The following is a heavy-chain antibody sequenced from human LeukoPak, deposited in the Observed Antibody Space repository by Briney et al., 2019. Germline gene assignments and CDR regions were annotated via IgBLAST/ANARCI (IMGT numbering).Heavy chain of an antibody. Sequence: PGGSLRLSCAASGFTFSNFWMSWVRQAPGKGLEWVANIKQDGSEKYYVDSVKGRFTIPRDNAKNSLYLQMNSLRAEDTAVYYCARALYYDFWSGYYFDYWGQGTLVTVSS. D-gene: IGHD3-3*01. J-gene: IGHJ4*02. CDR1: GFTFSNFW. CDR2: IKQDGSEK. V-gene: IGHV3-7*01. CDR3: ARALYYDFWSGYYFDY.